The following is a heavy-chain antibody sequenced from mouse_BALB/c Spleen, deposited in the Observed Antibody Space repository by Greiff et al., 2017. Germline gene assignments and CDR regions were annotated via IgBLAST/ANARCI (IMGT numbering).Heavy chain of an antibody. Sequence: EVKLQESGAELVRPGALVKLSCTASGFNIKDTYMHWVKQRPEQGLEWIGRIDPANGNTKYDPKFQGKATITADTSSNTAYLQLSSLTSEDTAVYYCARGITTAAWFGYWGQGTLVTVSA. J-gene: IGHJ3*01. D-gene: IGHD2-4*01. V-gene: IGHV14-3*02. CDR1: GFNIKDTY. CDR3: ARGITTAAWFGY. CDR2: IDPANGNT.